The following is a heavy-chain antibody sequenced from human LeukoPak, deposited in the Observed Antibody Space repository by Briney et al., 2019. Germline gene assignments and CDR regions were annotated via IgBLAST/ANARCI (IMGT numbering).Heavy chain of an antibody. CDR2: INLYSGGA. Sequence: ASVKVSCKAPAYTLTDYYMHWVRQAPGQGLEWMGCINLYSGGAHYAQKFQDWLSMTRDTSINTAYMELSSLRSDDTAVYYCARLIYERQKIYYYYYYMDVWGKGTTVTVSS. V-gene: IGHV1-2*04. CDR3: ARLIYERQKIYYYYYYMDV. D-gene: IGHD5/OR15-5a*01. J-gene: IGHJ6*03. CDR1: AYTLTDYY.